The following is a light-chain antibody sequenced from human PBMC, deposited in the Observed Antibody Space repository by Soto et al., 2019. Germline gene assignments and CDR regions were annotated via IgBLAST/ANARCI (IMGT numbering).Light chain of an antibody. CDR3: QQYFEWPPMT. CDR1: ETVATN. Sequence: EVLMTQSPATLSVSPGEKATLSCWASETVATNLAWYQQKPGQAPRLLISGASTRAAGISDRFRGSGSGTEFTLTISSLRSEDSGIYYCQQYFEWPPMTFRQGTKVEI. V-gene: IGKV3-15*01. CDR2: GAS. J-gene: IGKJ1*01.